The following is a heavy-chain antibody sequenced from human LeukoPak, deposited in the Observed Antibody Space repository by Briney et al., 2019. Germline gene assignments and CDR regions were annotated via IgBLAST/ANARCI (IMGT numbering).Heavy chain of an antibody. CDR3: AKDYSNYNYFDY. CDR2: ISGSGGST. CDR1: GFAFSSYA. D-gene: IGHD4-11*01. V-gene: IGHV3-23*01. Sequence: PGGSLRLSCAASGFAFSSYAMSWVRQAPGKGLEWVSAISGSGGSTYYADSVKGRFTISRDNSKNTLYLQMNSLRAEDTAVYYCAKDYSNYNYFDYWGQGTLVTVSS. J-gene: IGHJ4*02.